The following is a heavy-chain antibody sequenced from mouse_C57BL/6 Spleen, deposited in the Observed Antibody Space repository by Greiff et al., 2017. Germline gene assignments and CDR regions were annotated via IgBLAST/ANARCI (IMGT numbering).Heavy chain of an antibody. CDR2: ISSGSSTI. J-gene: IGHJ1*03. CDR3: ARGLHFDV. V-gene: IGHV5-17*01. CDR1: GFTFSDYG. Sequence: EVQGVESGGGLVKPGGSLKLSCAASGFTFSDYGMHWVRQAPEKGLEWVAYISSGSSTIYYADTVKGRFTISRDNAKNTLFLQMTSLRSEDTAMYYCARGLHFDVWGTGTTVTVSS.